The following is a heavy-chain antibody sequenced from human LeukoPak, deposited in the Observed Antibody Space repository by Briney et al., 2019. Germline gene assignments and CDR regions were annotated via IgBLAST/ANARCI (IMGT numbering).Heavy chain of an antibody. V-gene: IGHV3-30*03. CDR3: ARSAYYDFWSGYYTGISQTEYYYYGMDV. Sequence: GGSLRLSCAASGFTFSSYSMNWVRQAPGKGLEWVAVISYDGSNKYYADSVKGRFTISRDNSKNTLYLQMNSLRAEDTAVYYCARSAYYDFWSGYYTGISQTEYYYYGMDVWGQGTTVTVSS. D-gene: IGHD3-3*01. CDR1: GFTFSSYS. J-gene: IGHJ6*02. CDR2: ISYDGSNK.